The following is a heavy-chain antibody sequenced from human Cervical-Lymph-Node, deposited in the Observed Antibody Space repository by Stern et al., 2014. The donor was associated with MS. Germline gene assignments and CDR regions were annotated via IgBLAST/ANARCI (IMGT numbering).Heavy chain of an antibody. D-gene: IGHD3-16*01. CDR2: VYYGGGP. CDR1: GASVDRGHW. Sequence: QVQLQESGPGLVKPSGTLSLSCTVSGASVDRGHWWTWVRQSPVKGLEWIGNVYYGGGPNYNPSLQSRVTISVDTPKTQFSLDLTSVTAADTAVYYCARGNALTPDYWGQGTLVAVSS. CDR3: ARGNALTPDY. V-gene: IGHV4-4*02. J-gene: IGHJ4*02.